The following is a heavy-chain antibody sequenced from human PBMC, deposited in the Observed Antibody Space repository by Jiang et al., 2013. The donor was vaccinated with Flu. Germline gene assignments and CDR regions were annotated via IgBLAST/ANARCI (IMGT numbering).Heavy chain of an antibody. Sequence: DSVKGRFTISRDNSKNTLYLQMNSLRAEDTAVYYCAKGTEGVPAATHFDYWGQGTLVTVSS. J-gene: IGHJ4*02. CDR3: AKGTEGVPAATHFDY. D-gene: IGHD2-2*01. V-gene: IGHV3-23*01.